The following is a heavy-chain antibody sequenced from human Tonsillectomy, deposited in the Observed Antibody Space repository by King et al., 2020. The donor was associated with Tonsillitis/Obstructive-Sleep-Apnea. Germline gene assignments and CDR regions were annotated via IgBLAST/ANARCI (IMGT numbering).Heavy chain of an antibody. Sequence: VQLVESGGGLVQPGGSLRLSCTASGFTVSSNYMSWVRQATGKGLEWVTVIYSGGSTYSAESGKGRFTISRDNSKNTLYLQMNSLRAEDTAVYYCARTNWGWSGAFDIWGQGTMVTVSS. CDR3: ARTNWGWSGAFDI. V-gene: IGHV3-66*01. D-gene: IGHD7-27*01. CDR2: IYSGGST. CDR1: GFTVSSNY. J-gene: IGHJ3*02.